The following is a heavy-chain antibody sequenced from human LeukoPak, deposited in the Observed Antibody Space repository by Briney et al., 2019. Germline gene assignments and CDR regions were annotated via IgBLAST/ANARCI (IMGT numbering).Heavy chain of an antibody. Sequence: GGSLRLSCAASGFTFSAFHINWVRQAPGKGLVWVSRINSDGRSTSYADSVKGRFTISRDNAKNTLYLQMHSLRAEDTAVYYCARVPGDFWSGYYSDYWGQGTLVTVSS. CDR2: INSDGRST. CDR3: ARVPGDFWSGYYSDY. V-gene: IGHV3-74*01. J-gene: IGHJ4*02. D-gene: IGHD3-3*01. CDR1: GFTFSAFH.